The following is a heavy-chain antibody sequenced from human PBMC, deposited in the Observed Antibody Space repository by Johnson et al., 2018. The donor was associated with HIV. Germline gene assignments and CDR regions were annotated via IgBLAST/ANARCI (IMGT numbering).Heavy chain of an antibody. J-gene: IGHJ3*02. D-gene: IGHD1-20*01. Sequence: VQLVESGGGLMQPGGSLRLSSAASALSVSTNYISWVRQAPGKGLEWISVIYIGGNTYYADCVTGRFTISRHSSKNTVYLKMNSLSAEDTAVYFCAGPYNWRNDYGAFDIWGQGTMVTVSS. CDR3: AGPYNWRNDYGAFDI. CDR2: IYIGGNT. CDR1: ALSVSTNY. V-gene: IGHV3-53*01.